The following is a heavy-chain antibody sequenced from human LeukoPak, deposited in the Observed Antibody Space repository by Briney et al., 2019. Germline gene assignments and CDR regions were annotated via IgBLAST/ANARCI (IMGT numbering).Heavy chain of an antibody. CDR1: GGSISSYY. D-gene: IGHD1-1*01. CDR3: VRQQSGNWNDVGLDY. Sequence: SETLSLTCTVSGGSISSYYWSWIRQPAGKGLEWIGRIYTSGSTNYNPSLKSRVTISVDTSKNQFSLKLSSVTAADTAVYYCVRQQSGNWNDVGLDYWGQGTLVTVSS. CDR2: IYTSGST. V-gene: IGHV4-4*07. J-gene: IGHJ4*02.